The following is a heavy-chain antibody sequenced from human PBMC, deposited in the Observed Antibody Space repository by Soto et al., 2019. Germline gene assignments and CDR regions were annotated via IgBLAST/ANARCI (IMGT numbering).Heavy chain of an antibody. V-gene: IGHV4-4*02. Sequence: PSETLSLTCAVSGGTISSGDWWSWVRHPPGERPEWIGEIFHSGTTNYNPSLKSRVTISVDKSKNQFSLKLSSVTAADTAVSFCARLGAYYQALDPWGRGTLVTVSS. CDR1: GGTISSGDW. J-gene: IGHJ5*02. CDR2: IFHSGTT. CDR3: ARLGAYYQALDP. D-gene: IGHD3-3*01.